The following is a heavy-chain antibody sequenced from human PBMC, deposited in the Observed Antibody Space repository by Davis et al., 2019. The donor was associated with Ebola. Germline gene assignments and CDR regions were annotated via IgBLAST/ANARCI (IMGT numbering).Heavy chain of an antibody. Sequence: PGGSLRLSCTASGFTSSCCAMNWVRQAPGKGLEWVSGIGSSSNGRHYADSVMGRFTVSRDNSKNTVFLQMNSLRAEDTAHYYCAQGSSPDNWGPGTLVTVSS. D-gene: IGHD6-6*01. J-gene: IGHJ4*02. V-gene: IGHV3-23*05. CDR1: GFTSSCCA. CDR2: IGSSSNGR. CDR3: AQGSSPDN.